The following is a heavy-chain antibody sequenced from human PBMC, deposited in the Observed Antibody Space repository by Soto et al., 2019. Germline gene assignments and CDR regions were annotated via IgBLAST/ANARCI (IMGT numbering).Heavy chain of an antibody. CDR2: INGYNGNA. D-gene: IGHD3-16*01. J-gene: IGHJ6*02. V-gene: IGHV1-18*01. CDR3: ARMGDVPYYYSGMDV. CDR1: GYTFTTYG. Sequence: QVQLVQSGAEVKKPGASVTVSCKASGYTFTTYGVSWVRQAPGQGLEWLGWINGYNGNAKYAENLQGRVTMTTDTSTSTGCMELRSLRSDDTAVYYCARMGDVPYYYSGMDVWGQGTTVTVSS.